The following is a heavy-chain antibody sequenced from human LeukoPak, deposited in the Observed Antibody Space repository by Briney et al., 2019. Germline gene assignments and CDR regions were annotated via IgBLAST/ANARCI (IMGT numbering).Heavy chain of an antibody. CDR2: INHSGST. D-gene: IGHD6-13*01. Sequence: PSETLSLTCAASGVTFSGYYWSWIRQPPGKGLEWIGEINHSGSTNYNPSLKSRVTISVDTSKNQFSLKLSSVTAADTAVYYCARGEPGIAAAVEEDRRGLSPSINWFDPWGQGTLVTVSS. J-gene: IGHJ5*02. V-gene: IGHV4-34*01. CDR3: ARGEPGIAAAVEEDRRGLSPSINWFDP. CDR1: GVTFSGYY.